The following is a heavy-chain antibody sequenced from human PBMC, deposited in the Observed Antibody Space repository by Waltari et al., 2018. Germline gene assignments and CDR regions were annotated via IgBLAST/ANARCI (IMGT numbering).Heavy chain of an antibody. CDR3: ARERSVTGKGNLDY. CDR1: GFTFSSYE. V-gene: IGHV3-48*03. J-gene: IGHJ4*02. D-gene: IGHD3-10*01. Sequence: EVQLVESGGGLVQPGGSLRLSCAASGFTFSSYEMNWVCRAPGKGLEWVSYISSGGTNMFYAESVNGRFTISRDNAKNSLYLHMNSLRVEDTAVYYCARERSVTGKGNLDYWGQGTLVTVSS. CDR2: ISSGGTNM.